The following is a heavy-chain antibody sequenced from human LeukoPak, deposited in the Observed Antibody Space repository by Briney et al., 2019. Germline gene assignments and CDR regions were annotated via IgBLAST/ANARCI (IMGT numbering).Heavy chain of an antibody. J-gene: IGHJ4*02. Sequence: SVKVSCKASGGTFSSYAISWVRQAPGQGLEWMGGIIPIFGTANYAQKFQGRVTITADKSTSTAYMELSSLRSEDTAVYYCARGKGYYDSSGYPHLDYWGQGTLVTVSS. V-gene: IGHV1-69*06. CDR3: ARGKGYYDSSGYPHLDY. D-gene: IGHD3-22*01. CDR2: IIPIFGTA. CDR1: GGTFSSYA.